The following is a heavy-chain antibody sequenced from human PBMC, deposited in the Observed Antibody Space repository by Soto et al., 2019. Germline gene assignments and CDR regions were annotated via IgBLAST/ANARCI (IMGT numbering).Heavy chain of an antibody. CDR1: GFTFRSCS. CDR3: ATGAYCSGGSCSDYYYYYYGMDL. CDR2: LVVGTGNT. V-gene: IGHV1-58*01. D-gene: IGHD2-15*01. J-gene: IGHJ6*02. Sequence: GASVNVSCKTSGFTFRSCSVQWGRQARGQRLECIGWLVVGTGNTNYAQKFQQRVTISSDRSTNTVSMELSSLTSEDTAVYYCATGAYCSGGSCSDYYYYYYGMDLWGQGTTVTVSS.